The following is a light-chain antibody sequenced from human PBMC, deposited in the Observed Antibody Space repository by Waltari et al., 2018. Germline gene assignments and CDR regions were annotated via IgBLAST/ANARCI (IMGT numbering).Light chain of an antibody. J-gene: IGKJ1*01. Sequence: DIVMTQSPLSLPVTPGEPASISCRSSQSLLNRNGNNYLDWYLQRPGQSPQLLRYLGANRASGVPDRVSGSGSGTDFTLKISRVEAEDVGVYYCMQAAQTPLTFGQGTKVEIK. CDR1: QSLLNRNGNNY. CDR3: MQAAQTPLT. CDR2: LGA. V-gene: IGKV2-28*01.